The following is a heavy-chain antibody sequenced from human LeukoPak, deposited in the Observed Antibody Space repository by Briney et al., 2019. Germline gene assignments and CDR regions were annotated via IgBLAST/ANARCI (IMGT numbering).Heavy chain of an antibody. CDR2: FIPIFGTA. V-gene: IGHV1-69*13. Sequence: SVKVSCKASGGTFSSYAISWVRQDPGQGREWMGGFIPIFGTANYAQKFQGRVTITADESNSKHYMELSSLRPEDTAVYYYARGGGSGGSPTDPDVCVFDIWGQGTMVTVSS. J-gene: IGHJ3*02. D-gene: IGHD2-15*01. CDR3: ARGGGSGGSPTDPDVCVFDI. CDR1: GGTFSSYA.